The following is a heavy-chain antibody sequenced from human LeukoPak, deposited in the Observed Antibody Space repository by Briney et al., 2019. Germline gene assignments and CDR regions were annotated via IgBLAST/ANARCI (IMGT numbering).Heavy chain of an antibody. CDR1: GFTFSSYA. V-gene: IGHV3-23*01. CDR2: ISGSGGST. Sequence: GGSLRLSCAASGFTFSSYAMSWDRQAPGKGLEWVSAISGSGGSTYYADSVKGRFTISRDNSKNTLYLQMNSLRAEDTAVYYCAKDRPNVVVPAAMNYYYGMDVWGQGTTVTVSS. D-gene: IGHD2-2*01. CDR3: AKDRPNVVVPAAMNYYYGMDV. J-gene: IGHJ6*02.